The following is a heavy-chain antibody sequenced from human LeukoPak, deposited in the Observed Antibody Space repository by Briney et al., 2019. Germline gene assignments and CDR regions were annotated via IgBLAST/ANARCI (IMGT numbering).Heavy chain of an antibody. CDR1: GFTFSDDY. D-gene: IGHD6-19*01. CDR2: ICISYSTI. Sequence: GGSLRLSCAASGFTFSDDYMSWVRQAPGKGGGRGSYICISYSTIYYAVSVQALFPISRHHAKNSLYLQMNPLRAEDTAVYYCACRGWFRGGWYFDYWGQETLVTVSS. J-gene: IGHJ4*02. V-gene: IGHV3-11*04. CDR3: ACRGWFRGGWYFDY.